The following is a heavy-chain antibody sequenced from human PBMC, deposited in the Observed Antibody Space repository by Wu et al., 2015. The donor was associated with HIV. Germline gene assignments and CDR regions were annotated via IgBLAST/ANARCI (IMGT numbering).Heavy chain of an antibody. CDR3: ARGDDSDAFDI. Sequence: QVQLVQSGAEVKKPGASVKVSCKASGYTFTNYFMHWVRQAPGQGLEWMGIIIPTSGSTRHAEKFQGRVTMTRNTSISTAYMELSSLRSEDTAVYYCARGDDSDAFDIWGQGTMVTVSS. D-gene: IGHD1-1*01. CDR2: IIPTSGST. CDR1: GYTFTNYF. V-gene: IGHV1-46*01. J-gene: IGHJ3*02.